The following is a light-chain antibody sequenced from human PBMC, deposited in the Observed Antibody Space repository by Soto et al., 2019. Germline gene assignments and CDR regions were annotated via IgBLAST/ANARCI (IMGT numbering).Light chain of an antibody. Sequence: EIVLTQSPGTLSLSPGERATLSCMASQRVSSSFLAWYQQKPGQAPRLLIYGASSRATGIPDRFSGSGSGTDFTLTISRLEPEDVAVYYCQQYGSSPLTFGGGTKVEI. CDR3: QQYGSSPLT. V-gene: IGKV3-20*01. CDR2: GAS. J-gene: IGKJ4*01. CDR1: QRVSSSF.